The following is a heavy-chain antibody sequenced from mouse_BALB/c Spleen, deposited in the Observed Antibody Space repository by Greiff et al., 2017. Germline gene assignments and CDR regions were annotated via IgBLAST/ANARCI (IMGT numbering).Heavy chain of an antibody. Sequence: EVKVEESGGGLVQPGGSRKLSCAASGFTFSSFGMHWVRQAPEKGLEWVAYISSGSSTIYYADTVKGRFTISRDNPKNTLFLQMTSLRSEDTAMYYCARAYGSRGWYFDVWGAGTTVTVSS. CDR1: GFTFSSFG. CDR2: ISSGSSTI. J-gene: IGHJ1*01. V-gene: IGHV5-17*02. D-gene: IGHD1-1*01. CDR3: ARAYGSRGWYFDV.